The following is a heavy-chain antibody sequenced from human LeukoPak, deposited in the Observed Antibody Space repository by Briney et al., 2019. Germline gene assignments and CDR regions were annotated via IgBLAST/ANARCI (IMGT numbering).Heavy chain of an antibody. Sequence: WASVTVSCKASGYTFTSYGVSWVRQAPGQGLEWMGWISAYNGNTNYAQKLQGRVTMTTDTSTSTAYMELRSLRSDDTAVYYCARDRKGDFWSGSLYGMDVWGQGTTVTVSS. CDR1: GYTFTSYG. D-gene: IGHD3-3*01. CDR2: ISAYNGNT. CDR3: ARDRKGDFWSGSLYGMDV. V-gene: IGHV1-18*01. J-gene: IGHJ6*02.